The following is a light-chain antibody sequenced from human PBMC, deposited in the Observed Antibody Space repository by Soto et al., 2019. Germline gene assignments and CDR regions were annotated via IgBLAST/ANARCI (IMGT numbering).Light chain of an antibody. Sequence: DIQMTQSPSSLSASVGDRVTITCRASQSNSSYLNWYQQKPGKAPKLLIYAASNLQSGVPSRFSGSGSGTDFTLTISSLQPEDFATYYCQQSYSTPWTFGQGTKVEIK. V-gene: IGKV1-39*01. CDR1: QSNSSY. J-gene: IGKJ1*01. CDR2: AAS. CDR3: QQSYSTPWT.